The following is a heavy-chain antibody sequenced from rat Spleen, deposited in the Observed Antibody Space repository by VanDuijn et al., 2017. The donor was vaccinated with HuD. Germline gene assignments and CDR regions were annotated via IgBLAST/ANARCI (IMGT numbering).Heavy chain of an antibody. CDR2: MDYSGRT. J-gene: IGHJ2*01. D-gene: IGHD1-11*01. CDR3: AREGATLDY. V-gene: IGHV3-1*01. CDR1: DYSITSNY. Sequence: EVQLQESGPGLVKPSQSLSLTCSVTDYSITSNYWGWIRQFPGNKMEWVGYMDYSGRTSYNPSLKSRISITRDTSKNQFFLQLNSVTTEDTGTYFCAREGATLDYWGQGVTVTVSS.